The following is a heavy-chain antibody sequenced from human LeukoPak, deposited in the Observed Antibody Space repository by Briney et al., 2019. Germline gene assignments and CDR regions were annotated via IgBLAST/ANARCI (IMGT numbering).Heavy chain of an antibody. CDR3: VKWGDYDILTGYYVPDF. CDR2: ITGSGDTT. J-gene: IGHJ4*02. V-gene: IGHV3-23*01. Sequence: PGASLRLSCAASGFIFRNYAMSWVRQAPGKGLEWVSAITGSGDTTYYADSVKGRFTISRDNSKNALYVEMNTLRAEVTAVYYCVKWGDYDILTGYYVPDFWGQGTLVTVSS. D-gene: IGHD3-9*01. CDR1: GFIFRNYA.